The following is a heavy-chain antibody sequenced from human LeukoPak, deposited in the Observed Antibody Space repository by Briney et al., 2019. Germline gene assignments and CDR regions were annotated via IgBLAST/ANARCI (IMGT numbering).Heavy chain of an antibody. CDR1: GYTFTRFY. Sequence: ASVKVSCKASGYTFTRFYIHWVRQAPGQGLEWMGIINPSGGSTTYTQKFQGRLTVTRDTSTSTVYMEVNSLRSEDTAVYYCARNYDFWSGSYTGYYGMDVWGQGTTVTVSS. J-gene: IGHJ6*02. D-gene: IGHD3-3*01. CDR3: ARNYDFWSGSYTGYYGMDV. V-gene: IGHV1-46*01. CDR2: INPSGGST.